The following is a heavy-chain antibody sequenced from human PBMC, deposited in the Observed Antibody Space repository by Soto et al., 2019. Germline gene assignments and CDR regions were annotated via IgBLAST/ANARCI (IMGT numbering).Heavy chain of an antibody. D-gene: IGHD6-6*01. CDR2: ISSNGVGT. CDR1: GFTLSGYA. J-gene: IGHJ6*03. CDR3: ARRARPDFYYMDV. Sequence: EVQLAESGGGLAQPGGSLRLSCAASGFTLSGYAMDWVRQAPGKGLEYVSGISSNGVGTDYANSVQGRFTISRDNSKNMVYLQMGSLRPEDMAVYYCARRARPDFYYMDVWGKGTTVTVSS. V-gene: IGHV3-64*01.